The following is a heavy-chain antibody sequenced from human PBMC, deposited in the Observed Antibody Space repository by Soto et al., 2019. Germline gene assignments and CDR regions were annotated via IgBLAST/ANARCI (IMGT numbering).Heavy chain of an antibody. V-gene: IGHV4-31*03. Sequence: SETLSLTCTVSGGSISSGGYYWSWIRQHPGKGLEWIGYIYYSGSTYYNPSLKSRVTISVDTSKNQFSLKLSSVTAADTAVYYCARDSVPTTVTTIGMGAFDIWGQGTMVTVSS. CDR1: GGSISSGGYY. D-gene: IGHD4-17*01. CDR2: IYYSGST. CDR3: ARDSVPTTVTTIGMGAFDI. J-gene: IGHJ3*02.